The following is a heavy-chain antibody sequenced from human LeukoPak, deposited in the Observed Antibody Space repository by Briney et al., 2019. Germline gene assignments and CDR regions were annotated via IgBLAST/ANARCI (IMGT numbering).Heavy chain of an antibody. CDR2: IYSGGST. V-gene: IGHV3-53*01. Sequence: GGSLRLSCAASGFTVSSNYMSWVRQAPGKGLEWVSVIYSGGSTYYADSVKGRFTISRDNSKNTLYLQMNSLRAEDTAVYYCAKDSSSWQIYYYYYMDVWGKGTTVTVSS. D-gene: IGHD6-13*01. J-gene: IGHJ6*03. CDR1: GFTVSSNY. CDR3: AKDSSSWQIYYYYYMDV.